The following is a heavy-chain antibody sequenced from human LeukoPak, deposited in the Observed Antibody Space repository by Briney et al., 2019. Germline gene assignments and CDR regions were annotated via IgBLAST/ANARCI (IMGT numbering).Heavy chain of an antibody. CDR3: ARASKGYLWAFDY. D-gene: IGHD3-16*02. CDR1: GGSISSGGYY. CDR2: IYCNGST. J-gene: IGHJ4*02. V-gene: IGHV4-31*03. Sequence: SQTLSLTCTVSGGSISSGGYYWSWIRQHPGKGLEWIGYIYCNGSTYYNPSLKSRVTISVDTSKNQFSLKLSSVTAADTAVYYCARASKGYLWAFDYWGQGTLVTVSS.